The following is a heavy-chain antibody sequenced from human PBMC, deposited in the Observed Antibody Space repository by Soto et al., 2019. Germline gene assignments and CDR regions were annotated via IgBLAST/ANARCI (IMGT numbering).Heavy chain of an antibody. CDR2: ISAYNGST. V-gene: IGHV1-18*04. Sequence: ASVKVSCKASGYTFTSYGISWVRQAPGQGLEWMGWISAYNGSTNYAQKLQGRVTMTTDTSTSTAYMELRSLRSDDTAVYYCARVAPKREAFDIWGQGTMVTVSS. D-gene: IGHD3-3*02. CDR3: ARVAPKREAFDI. J-gene: IGHJ3*02. CDR1: GYTFTSYG.